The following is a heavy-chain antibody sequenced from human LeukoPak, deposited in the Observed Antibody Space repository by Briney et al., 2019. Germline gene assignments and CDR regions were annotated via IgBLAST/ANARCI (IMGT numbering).Heavy chain of an antibody. CDR3: ARDGYDFWSGYYVD. D-gene: IGHD3-3*01. Sequence: SETLSLTCTVSGGSISSGYYWGWIRQPPGKGLEWIGSIYHSGSTYYNPSLKSRVTISVDTSKNQFSLKLSSVTAADTAVYYCARDGYDFWSGYYVDWGQGTLVTVSS. CDR2: IYHSGST. V-gene: IGHV4-38-2*02. CDR1: GGSISSGYY. J-gene: IGHJ4*02.